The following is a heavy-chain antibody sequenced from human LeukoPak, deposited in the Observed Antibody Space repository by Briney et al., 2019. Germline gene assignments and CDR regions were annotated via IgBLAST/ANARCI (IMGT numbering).Heavy chain of an antibody. D-gene: IGHD3-10*01. V-gene: IGHV3-23*01. J-gene: IGHJ2*01. CDR1: GFTFGNFG. Sequence: GGSPRLSCEASGFTFGNFGMTWVRQAPGKGLQWVSGITGSSTWTYYAASVKGRFTVSRDNSQNTLHLQMNSPRADDTAVYYCARELVSSGTGYFDLWGRGTLVTVSS. CDR2: ITGSSTWT. CDR3: ARELVSSGTGYFDL.